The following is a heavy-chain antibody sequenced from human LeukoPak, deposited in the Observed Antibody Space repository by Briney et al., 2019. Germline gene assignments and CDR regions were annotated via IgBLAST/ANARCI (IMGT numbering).Heavy chain of an antibody. CDR1: GFTLSSYW. V-gene: IGHV3-7*01. J-gene: IGHJ3*02. CDR2: IKQDGSEK. Sequence: AGGSLRLSCAASGFTLSSYWMSWVRQAPGKGLEWVANIKQDGSEKYYVDSVKGRFTISRDNAKNSLYLQMNSLRAEDTAVYYCARDRFPGYSSSWSSRRDAFDIWGQGTMVTVSS. D-gene: IGHD6-13*01. CDR3: ARDRFPGYSSSWSSRRDAFDI.